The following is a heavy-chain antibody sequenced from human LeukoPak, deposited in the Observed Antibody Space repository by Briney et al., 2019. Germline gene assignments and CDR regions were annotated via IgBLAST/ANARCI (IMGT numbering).Heavy chain of an antibody. CDR3: AKDQVAAAGIVDY. CDR1: GSTFSTDG. Sequence: GSLRLSCAASGSTFSTDGLNWVRQAPGKGLEWVSGIGANVGSTYYADSVKGRFTISRDNSKNTLYLQMNSLRAEDTAVYYCAKDQVAAAGIVDYWGQGTLVTVSS. V-gene: IGHV3-23*01. CDR2: IGANVGST. D-gene: IGHD6-13*01. J-gene: IGHJ4*02.